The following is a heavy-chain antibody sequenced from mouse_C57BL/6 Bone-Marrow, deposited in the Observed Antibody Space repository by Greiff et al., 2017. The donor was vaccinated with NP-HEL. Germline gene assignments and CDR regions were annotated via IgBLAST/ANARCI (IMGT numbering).Heavy chain of an antibody. V-gene: IGHV1-7*01. Sequence: QVQLQQSGAELAKPGASVKLSCKASGYTFTSYWMHWVKQRPGQGLEWIGYINPSSGYTKYNQKFKGKATLTADKSSSTAYMQLSSLTYEDPAVYYCARWGGGGSYYAMDYWGQGTSVTVSS. CDR1: GYTFTSYW. D-gene: IGHD1-3*01. J-gene: IGHJ4*01. CDR2: INPSSGYT. CDR3: ARWGGGGSYYAMDY.